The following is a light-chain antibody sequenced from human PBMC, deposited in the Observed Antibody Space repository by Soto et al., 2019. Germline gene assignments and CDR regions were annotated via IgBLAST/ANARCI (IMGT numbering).Light chain of an antibody. J-gene: IGLJ1*01. CDR1: SRDIEAYDY. Sequence: QSVLTQPRSVSGSPGQSVAISCTGTSRDIEAYDYVSWYQQHPGKAPKLIISEVNKRPSGVSYRFSGSKSGNTASLTISGLQGEDEADYYCCSFAGSYYVFGPGTKVTVL. V-gene: IGLV2-11*01. CDR2: EVN. CDR3: CSFAGSYYV.